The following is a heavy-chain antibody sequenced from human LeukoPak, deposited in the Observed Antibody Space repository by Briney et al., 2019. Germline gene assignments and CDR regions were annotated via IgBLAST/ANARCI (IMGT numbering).Heavy chain of an antibody. V-gene: IGHV3-33*01. Sequence: PGGSLRLSCAASGFTLSSYGIHWVRQAPGKGLEWVADIWYDGTNRYYVDSVRGRFTISRDNSKNTLYLQMNSLRAEDTAVYYCARGGHDYYDRSGYYYMSAFDIWGQGTMVTVSS. CDR3: ARGGHDYYDRSGYYYMSAFDI. CDR1: GFTLSSYG. D-gene: IGHD3-22*01. CDR2: IWYDGTNR. J-gene: IGHJ3*02.